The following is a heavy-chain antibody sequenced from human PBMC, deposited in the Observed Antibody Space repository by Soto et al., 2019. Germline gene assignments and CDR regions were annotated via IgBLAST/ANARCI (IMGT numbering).Heavy chain of an antibody. CDR3: TTDPIGWYFDY. J-gene: IGHJ4*02. CDR1: GFTFSDHY. V-gene: IGHV3-72*01. CDR2: IRNKSNTYTT. Sequence: SGGSLRLSCAASGFTFSDHYMDWVRQAPVNGLEFVGRIRNKSNTYTTEYSASMKGIFTISIDYSKNTLYLQMNSLKTEDTAVYYCTTDPIGWYFDYWGQGTLVTVSS. D-gene: IGHD6-19*01.